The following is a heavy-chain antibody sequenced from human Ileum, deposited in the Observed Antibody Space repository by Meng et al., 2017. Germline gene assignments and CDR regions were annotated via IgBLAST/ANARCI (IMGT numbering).Heavy chain of an antibody. V-gene: IGHV3-33*01. CDR1: GFTFSSYG. D-gene: IGHD1-26*01. Sequence: GESPKISCAASGFTFSSYGMHWVRQAPGKGLEGVAVIWYDGSNKYYADPVKGRFTISRDNSKNTLYLQMNSLRAEDTAVYYCARAGVGATSSGNDYWGQGTLVTVSS. CDR2: IWYDGSNK. CDR3: ARAGVGATSSGNDY. J-gene: IGHJ4*02.